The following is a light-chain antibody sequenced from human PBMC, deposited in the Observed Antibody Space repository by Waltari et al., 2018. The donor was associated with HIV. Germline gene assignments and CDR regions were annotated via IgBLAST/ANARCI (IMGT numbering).Light chain of an antibody. Sequence: SYELTQPPSVSVSPGQTASITCSGDKLGDKYACWYQQKPGQSPVLVIDPDSKRPAGIPDRFSGSNSVNTATLTISGTQAMDEADYYCQAWDSSTVVFGGGTKLTVL. V-gene: IGLV3-1*01. CDR1: KLGDKY. CDR3: QAWDSSTVV. J-gene: IGLJ2*01. CDR2: PDS.